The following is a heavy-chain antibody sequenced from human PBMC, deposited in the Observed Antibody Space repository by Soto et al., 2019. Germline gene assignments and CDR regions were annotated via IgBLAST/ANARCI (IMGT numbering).Heavy chain of an antibody. CDR3: AGFGGYDFWSGYFWAHNGFDP. CDR1: GGSISSSNW. V-gene: IGHV4-4*02. Sequence: SETLSLTCAVSGGSISSSNWWSWVRQPPGKGLEWIGEIYHSGSTNYNPSLKSRVTISVDKSKNQFSLKLSSVTAADTAVYYCAGFGGYDFWSGYFWAHNGFDPWGQGTLVTVSS. J-gene: IGHJ5*02. CDR2: IYHSGST. D-gene: IGHD3-3*01.